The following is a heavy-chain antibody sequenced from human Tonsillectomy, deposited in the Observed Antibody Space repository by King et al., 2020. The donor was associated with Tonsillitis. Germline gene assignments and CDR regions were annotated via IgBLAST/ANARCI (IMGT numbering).Heavy chain of an antibody. CDR2: IRSKAYGGTT. CDR3: SRWYCGGDCYLLGFDY. CDR1: GFTFGDYA. Sequence: VQLVESGGGLVQPGRSLRLSCKVSGFTFGDYAVSWFRQAPGKGLEWVGFIRSKAYGGTTEYAASVKGRFTISRDDSKTIAYLQMNSLKSDDTTVYYCSRWYCGGDCYLLGFDYWGQGVLVTVSS. V-gene: IGHV3-49*03. J-gene: IGHJ4*02. D-gene: IGHD2-21*02.